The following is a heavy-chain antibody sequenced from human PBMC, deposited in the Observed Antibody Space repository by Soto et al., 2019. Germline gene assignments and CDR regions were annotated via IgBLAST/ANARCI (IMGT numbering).Heavy chain of an antibody. Sequence: EVQLLESGGGLVQPGRSLRLSCAASGFTFDDYAMHWVRQAPGKGLEWVSGISWNSGSIGYADSVKGRFTISRDNAKNSLYLQMNRLRAEDTALYYCHADATRGYYYYYMDVWGKRTTVTVSS. CDR2: ISWNSGSI. J-gene: IGHJ6*03. V-gene: IGHV3-9*01. D-gene: IGHD5-12*01. CDR3: HADATRGYYYYYMDV. CDR1: GFTFDDYA.